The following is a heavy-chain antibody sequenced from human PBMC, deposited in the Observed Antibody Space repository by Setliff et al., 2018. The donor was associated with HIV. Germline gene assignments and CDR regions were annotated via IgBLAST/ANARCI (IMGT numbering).Heavy chain of an antibody. J-gene: IGHJ4*02. CDR3: SRSPGASARQFYH. CDR1: GGSLTGYH. V-gene: IGHV4-4*07. CDR2: MYYTGTT. D-gene: IGHD2-15*01. Sequence: SETLSLTCTVSGGSLTGYHWSWIRQSAGKELEWIGRMYYTGTTDYNPSLKSRVTISVDTSRNRVSLKMTSVTAADPAVYSCSRSPGASARQFYHWGQGALVTVSS.